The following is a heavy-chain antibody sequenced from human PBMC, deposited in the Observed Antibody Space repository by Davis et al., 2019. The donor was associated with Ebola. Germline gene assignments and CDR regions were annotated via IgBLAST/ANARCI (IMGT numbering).Heavy chain of an antibody. D-gene: IGHD3-3*01. J-gene: IGHJ4*02. V-gene: IGHV3-48*02. CDR1: GFTFSSYS. CDR2: ISSSSSTI. Sequence: GESLKISCAASGFTFSSYSMNWVRQAPGKGLEWVSYISSSSSTIYYADSVKGRFTISRDNAKNSLYLQMNSLRDEDTAVYYCARGGVLRFLEWLFGYWGQGTLVTVSS. CDR3: ARGGVLRFLEWLFGY.